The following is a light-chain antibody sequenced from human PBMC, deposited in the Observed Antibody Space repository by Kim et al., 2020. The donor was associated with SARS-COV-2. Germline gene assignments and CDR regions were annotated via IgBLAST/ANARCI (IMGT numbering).Light chain of an antibody. CDR1: QSFLYRSTNKNY. J-gene: IGKJ1*01. CDR3: QQYYTPPWT. Sequence: ATINCKSSQSFLYRSTNKNYLAWYQQKPGQPPKLLIYWASAREFGVPDRFSGSGSATDFTLTISSLQAEDVAVYYCQQYYTPPWTFGQGTKVDIK. V-gene: IGKV4-1*01. CDR2: WAS.